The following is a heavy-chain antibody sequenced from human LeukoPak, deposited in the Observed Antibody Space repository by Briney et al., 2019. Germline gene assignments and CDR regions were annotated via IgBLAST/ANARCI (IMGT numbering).Heavy chain of an antibody. V-gene: IGHV3-53*05. Sequence: GGSLRLSCAASGFTVSSNYMSWVRQAPGKGLEWVSVIYSGGSTYYADSVKGRFTISRDNSKNTLYLQMNSLRAEDTAVYYCARDDRIAVAAYWGQGTLVTVSS. CDR1: GFTVSSNY. J-gene: IGHJ4*02. D-gene: IGHD6-19*01. CDR3: ARDDRIAVAAY. CDR2: IYSGGST.